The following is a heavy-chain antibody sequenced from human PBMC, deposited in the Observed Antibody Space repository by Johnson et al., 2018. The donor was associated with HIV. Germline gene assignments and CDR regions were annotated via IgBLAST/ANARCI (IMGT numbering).Heavy chain of an antibody. CDR3: AAVDTVMVTGAFDI. D-gene: IGHD5-18*01. J-gene: IGHJ3*02. CDR1: GFTVSSNY. CDR2: IYSGGST. V-gene: IGHV3-53*01. Sequence: MQLVESGGGLVKPGGSLRLSCAASGFTVSSNYMSWVRQAPGKGLEWVSVIYSGGSTYYADSVTGRFTISRDNSKNTLYLQMNSLRAEDTAVYYCAAVDTVMVTGAFDIWGQGTMVTVSS.